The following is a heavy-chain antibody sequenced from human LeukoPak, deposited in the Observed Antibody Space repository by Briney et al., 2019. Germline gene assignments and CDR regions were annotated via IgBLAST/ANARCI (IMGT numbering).Heavy chain of an antibody. CDR1: GFTFSSYA. J-gene: IGHJ3*02. D-gene: IGHD6-13*01. Sequence: GGSLRLSCAASGFTFSSYAMHWVRQAPGKGLEWVAVISYDGSNKYYADSVKGRFTISRDNSKNTLYLQMNSLRAEDTAVYYCARGITKYSSSWYLDAFDIWGQGTMVTVSS. CDR2: ISYDGSNK. CDR3: ARGITKYSSSWYLDAFDI. V-gene: IGHV3-30*04.